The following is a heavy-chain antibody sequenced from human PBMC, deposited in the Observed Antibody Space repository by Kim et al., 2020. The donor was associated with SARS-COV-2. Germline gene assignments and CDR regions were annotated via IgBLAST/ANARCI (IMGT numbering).Heavy chain of an antibody. Sequence: GGSLRLSCAASGFTFSSYVMNWVRQAPGKGLEWVSTISTGGANRYYADSVKGRFTLSRDNSKKTLFLQMNSLRAEDTAVYFCAKGLGTTVTTPDSWGQGTLVTVSS. V-gene: IGHV3-23*01. CDR1: GFTFSSYV. J-gene: IGHJ4*02. CDR2: ISTGGANR. CDR3: AKGLGTTVTTPDS. D-gene: IGHD4-17*01.